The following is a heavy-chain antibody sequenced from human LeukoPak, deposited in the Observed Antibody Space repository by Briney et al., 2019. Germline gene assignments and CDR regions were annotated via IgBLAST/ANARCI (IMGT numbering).Heavy chain of an antibody. J-gene: IGHJ6*02. V-gene: IGHV3-23*01. Sequence: GGPLRLSCAVSGLTFNNYAMSWVRQAPGKGLEWVSAISKSGDHTYYAASAKGRFTIYRDNSKNTQYLQMNSLRAEDTAVYYCATSWGPDTSAFRWGRDGMDVWGQGTTVIVS. D-gene: IGHD3-16*01. CDR2: ISKSGDHT. CDR3: ATSWGPDTSAFRWGRDGMDV. CDR1: GLTFNNYA.